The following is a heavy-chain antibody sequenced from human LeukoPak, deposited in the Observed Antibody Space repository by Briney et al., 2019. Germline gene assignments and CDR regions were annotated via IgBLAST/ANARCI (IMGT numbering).Heavy chain of an antibody. CDR3: AGHYGSGFDP. CDR2: ISYDGSNK. CDR1: GFTFSSYA. Sequence: GGSLRLSCAASGFTFSSYAMHWVRQAPGKGLEWVAVISYDGSNKYYADSVKGRFTISRDNSKNTLYLQMNSLRAEDTAVYYCAGHYGSGFDPWGQGTLVTVSS. D-gene: IGHD3-10*01. V-gene: IGHV3-30*04. J-gene: IGHJ5*02.